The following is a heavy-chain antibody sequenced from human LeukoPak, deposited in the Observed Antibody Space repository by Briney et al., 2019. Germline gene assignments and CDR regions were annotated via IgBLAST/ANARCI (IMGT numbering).Heavy chain of an antibody. J-gene: IGHJ4*02. D-gene: IGHD2-15*01. V-gene: IGHV3-7*01. CDR1: GFTFSTYW. Sequence: GGSLRLSCAASGFTFSTYWMNWFRQAPGKGLEWVANIKFDGSEKYYVDSVKGRFTISRDNTKNSLYLQMNSLRAEDTAMYYCTRGGGNFDYWGQGTLVTVSS. CDR2: IKFDGSEK. CDR3: TRGGGNFDY.